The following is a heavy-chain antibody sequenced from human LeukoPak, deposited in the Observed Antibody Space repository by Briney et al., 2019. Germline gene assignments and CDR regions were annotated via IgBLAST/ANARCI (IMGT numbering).Heavy chain of an antibody. CDR3: AREGLYQLLWGRYYYYMDV. D-gene: IGHD2-2*01. CDR1: GFTFSSYS. V-gene: IGHV3-21*01. CDR2: TSSSSSYI. J-gene: IGHJ6*03. Sequence: PGGSLRLSCAASGFTFSSYSMNWVRQAPGKGLEWVSSTSSSSSYIYYADSVKGRFTISRDNAKNSLYLQMNSLRAEDTAVYYCAREGLYQLLWGRYYYYMDVWGKGTTVTVSS.